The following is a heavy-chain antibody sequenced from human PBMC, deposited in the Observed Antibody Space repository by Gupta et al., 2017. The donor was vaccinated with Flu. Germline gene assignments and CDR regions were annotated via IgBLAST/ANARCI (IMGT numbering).Heavy chain of an antibody. CDR3: ARGVVPAAPGYFQH. D-gene: IGHD2-2*01. V-gene: IGHV4-59*01. J-gene: IGHJ1*01. CDR2: IYYSGST. Sequence: QVQLQESGPGLVKPSETLSLTCTVSGGSISSYYWSWIRQPPGKGLEWIGYIYYSGSTNYNPSLKSRVTISVDTSKNQFSLKLSSVTAADTAVYYCARGVVPAAPGYFQHWGQGTLVTVSS. CDR1: GGSISSYY.